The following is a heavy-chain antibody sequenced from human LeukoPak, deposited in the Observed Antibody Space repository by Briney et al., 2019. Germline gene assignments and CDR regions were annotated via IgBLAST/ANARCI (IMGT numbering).Heavy chain of an antibody. CDR3: ARDDNWGFDY. CDR1: GFTFSSYE. CDR2: ISSSGSTI. Sequence: PGGSLRLSCAASGFTFSSYEMNWVRQAPGKGLEWVSYISSSGSTIYYADSVKGRFTISRDNAKNSLYLQMNSLRAEDTAFYYCARDDNWGFDYWGQGALVTVSS. V-gene: IGHV3-48*03. J-gene: IGHJ4*02. D-gene: IGHD7-27*01.